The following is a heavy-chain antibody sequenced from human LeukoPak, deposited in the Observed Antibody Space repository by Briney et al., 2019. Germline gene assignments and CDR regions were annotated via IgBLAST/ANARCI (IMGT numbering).Heavy chain of an antibody. Sequence: GRSLRLSCAASGFTFSSYAMHWVRQAPGKGLEYVSAISSNGGSTYYANSVKGRFTISRDNSKNTLYLQMGSLRAEDMAVYYCARRIGDAFDIWGQGTMVTVSS. CDR3: ARRIGDAFDI. CDR2: ISSNGGST. J-gene: IGHJ3*02. D-gene: IGHD2-15*01. CDR1: GFTFSSYA. V-gene: IGHV3-64*01.